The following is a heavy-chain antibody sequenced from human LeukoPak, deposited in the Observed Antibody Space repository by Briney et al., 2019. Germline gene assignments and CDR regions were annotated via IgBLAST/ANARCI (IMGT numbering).Heavy chain of an antibody. V-gene: IGHV3-7*01. CDR1: GFTFNW. CDR2: IKKTGSET. Sequence: GGSLRLSCAASGFTFNWMSWVRQAPGKGLEWVAYIKKTGSETYYVDSVKGRFTITRDNTRSSLFLQMYSLRAEDTAVYFCARDKSSGWYRFDYWGQGTLVTVSS. D-gene: IGHD6-19*01. J-gene: IGHJ4*02. CDR3: ARDKSSGWYRFDY.